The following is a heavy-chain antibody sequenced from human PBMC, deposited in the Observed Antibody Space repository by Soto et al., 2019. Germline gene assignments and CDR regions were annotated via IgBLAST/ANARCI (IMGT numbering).Heavy chain of an antibody. V-gene: IGHV1-3*04. D-gene: IGHD4-4*01. Sequence: ASVKISGKASGYSFTTYAMHWMRQAPGQRLEWMGWINTGNGNTKYSQKFQGRVTITRDTSASTAYMELSSLRSEDTAVYFFSLITVPTKSYGMDVWAQG. CDR3: SLITVPTKSYGMDV. J-gene: IGHJ6*02. CDR1: GYSFTTYA. CDR2: INTGNGNT.